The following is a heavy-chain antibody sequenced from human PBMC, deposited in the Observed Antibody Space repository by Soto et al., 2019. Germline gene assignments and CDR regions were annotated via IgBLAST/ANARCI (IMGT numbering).Heavy chain of an antibody. D-gene: IGHD7-27*01. Sequence: GGSLRLSCAASGFIFSSFGMHWVRQAPGKGPEWVAHIWYDGSNTYYADSVKGRFSISRDNSRNTLYLQMNSLRAEDTALYHCVRDLLGSGGHFDYWGQGTPVTVSS. V-gene: IGHV3-33*01. CDR2: IWYDGSNT. J-gene: IGHJ4*02. CDR1: GFIFSSFG. CDR3: VRDLLGSGGHFDY.